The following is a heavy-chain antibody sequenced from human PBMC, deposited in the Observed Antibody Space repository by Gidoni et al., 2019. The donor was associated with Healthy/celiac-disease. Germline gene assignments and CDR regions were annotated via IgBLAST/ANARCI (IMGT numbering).Heavy chain of an antibody. CDR2: ISSSGSTI. J-gene: IGHJ3*02. D-gene: IGHD3-22*01. CDR3: ARDGGYYYDSSGYYQHQASDAFDI. Sequence: SCAASGFTFSDYYMSWIRQAPGKGLEWVSYISSSGSTIYYADSVKGRFTISRDNAKNSLYLQMNSLRAEDTAVYYCARDGGYYYDSSGYYQHQASDAFDIWGQGTMVTVSS. V-gene: IGHV3-11*01. CDR1: GFTFSDYY.